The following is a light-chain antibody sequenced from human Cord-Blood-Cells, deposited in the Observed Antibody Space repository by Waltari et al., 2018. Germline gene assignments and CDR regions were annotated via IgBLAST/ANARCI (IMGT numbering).Light chain of an antibody. CDR3: SSYTSSSTVV. CDR2: EGS. CDR1: SSDVGSYNL. J-gene: IGLJ2*01. V-gene: IGLV2-14*02. Sequence: LTQPASVSGSPGQSITISCTGTSSDVGSYNLVSWYQQHPGKAPKLMIYEGSKRPSGVSNRFSGSKSGNTASLTISGLQAEDEADYYCSSYTSSSTVVFGGGTKLTVL.